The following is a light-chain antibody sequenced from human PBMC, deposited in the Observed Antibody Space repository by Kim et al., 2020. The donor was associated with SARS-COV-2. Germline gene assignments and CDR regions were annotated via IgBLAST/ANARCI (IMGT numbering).Light chain of an antibody. Sequence: APGGTATPSYSARHPVISASLAWYQQKPGQAPRLLIYAASTRATGVPDRFSGSGSGTDFTLTINRLEPEDVAMYYCQQFDTSPYSFGQGTKVDIK. J-gene: IGKJ2*03. V-gene: IGKV3-20*01. CDR1: HPVISAS. CDR2: AAS. CDR3: QQFDTSPYS.